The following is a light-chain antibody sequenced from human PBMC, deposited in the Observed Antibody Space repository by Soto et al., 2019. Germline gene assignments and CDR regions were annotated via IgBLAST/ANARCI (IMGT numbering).Light chain of an antibody. J-gene: IGKJ4*01. CDR2: GAS. CDR1: QSISIY. V-gene: IGKV1-17*01. Sequence: GDRVTLTCRASQSISIYLNWYQLKPGKAPNLLMYGASYLKSGVPKRFSGSGSGTEFTLTISSLQPEDFATYYCLKHNTYPLTFGGGTKVDIK. CDR3: LKHNTYPLT.